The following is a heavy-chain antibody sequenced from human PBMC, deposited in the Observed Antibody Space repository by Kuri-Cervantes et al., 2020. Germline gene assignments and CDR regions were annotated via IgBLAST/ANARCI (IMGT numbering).Heavy chain of an antibody. Sequence: GGSLRLSCAASGFTFSSYAMHWVRQAPGKGLEWVAVISYDGSNKYYADSVKGRFTISRDNSKNTLYLQMNSLRAADTAVYYCARGAYYDILTGYYWPWLSWFDPWGQGTLVTASS. D-gene: IGHD3-9*01. CDR1: GFTFSSYA. CDR3: ARGAYYDILTGYYWPWLSWFDP. V-gene: IGHV3-30-3*01. CDR2: ISYDGSNK. J-gene: IGHJ5*02.